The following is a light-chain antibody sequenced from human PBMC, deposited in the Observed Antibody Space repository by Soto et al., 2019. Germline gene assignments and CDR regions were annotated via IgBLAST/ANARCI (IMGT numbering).Light chain of an antibody. CDR1: QSISTF. Sequence: DIQMTQSPSSLSASVGDRVTITCRASQSISTFLAWYQQKPGKVPKLLISAASTLQSGVPSRFSGSGSGTDFTLTITSLQPEDVATYYCQKYSSVITFGQGTRLEI. V-gene: IGKV1-27*01. CDR3: QKYSSVIT. J-gene: IGKJ5*01. CDR2: AAS.